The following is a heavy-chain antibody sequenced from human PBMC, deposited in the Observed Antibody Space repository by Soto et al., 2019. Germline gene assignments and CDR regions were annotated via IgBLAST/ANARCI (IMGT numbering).Heavy chain of an antibody. D-gene: IGHD2-15*01. CDR3: SRDVVVGAKALNY. Sequence: GGSLRPSCAASGFTFSNYWMTWVRQAPGKGREWVANIKEDGSEKHYVDSVKGRFTISRDNAKNSLYLQMNSLRVEDTAVYFCSRDVVVGAKALNYWGQGALVTVSS. J-gene: IGHJ4*02. CDR1: GFTFSNYW. CDR2: IKEDGSEK. V-gene: IGHV3-7*01.